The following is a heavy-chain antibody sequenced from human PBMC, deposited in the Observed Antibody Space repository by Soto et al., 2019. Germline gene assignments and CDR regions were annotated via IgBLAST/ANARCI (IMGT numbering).Heavy chain of an antibody. D-gene: IGHD3-22*01. CDR1: GLTLSRYW. J-gene: IGHJ4*02. V-gene: IGHV3-7*04. CDR2: IKEDGGKT. Sequence: EVQLVESGGGLVQPGGSLRLSCVASGLTLSRYWMSWVGQAPGKGLEWVANIKEDGGKTYYVDSVKGRFTISRDNAKNSVYLQMNSLRVEDTAVYYCSRDYYGPGPDWGQGTLVIVSS. CDR3: SRDYYGPGPD.